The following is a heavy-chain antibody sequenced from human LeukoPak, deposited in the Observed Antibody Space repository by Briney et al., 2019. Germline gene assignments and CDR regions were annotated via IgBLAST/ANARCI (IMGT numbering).Heavy chain of an antibody. CDR3: ARGYGSGSYAGMDV. CDR2: IHTAGDP. V-gene: IGHV3-13*05. CDR1: GFTFSSNG. J-gene: IGHJ6*04. Sequence: PGGSLRLSCVASGFTFSSNGMHWVRQAAGKGLEWVSGIHTAGDPCYPGSVKGRFTISRENAKNSLYLQMNSLTAGDTAVYYCARGYGSGSYAGMDVWGKGTTVTVSS. D-gene: IGHD3-10*01.